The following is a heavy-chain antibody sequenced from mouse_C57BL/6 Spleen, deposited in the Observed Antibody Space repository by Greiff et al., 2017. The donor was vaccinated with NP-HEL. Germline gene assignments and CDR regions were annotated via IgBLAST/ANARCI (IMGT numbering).Heavy chain of an antibody. Sequence: EVKLVESGPELVKPGASVKIPCKASGYTFTDYNMDWVKQSHGKSLEWIGDINPNNGGTIYNQKFKGKATLTVDKSSSTAYMELRSLTSEDTAVYYCARSRGGYYDYERGNAMDYWGQGTSVTVSS. D-gene: IGHD2-4*01. CDR3: ARSRGGYYDYERGNAMDY. V-gene: IGHV1-18*01. CDR2: INPNNGGT. CDR1: GYTFTDYN. J-gene: IGHJ4*01.